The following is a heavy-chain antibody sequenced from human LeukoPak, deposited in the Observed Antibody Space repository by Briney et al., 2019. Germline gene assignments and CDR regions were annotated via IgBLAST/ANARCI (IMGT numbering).Heavy chain of an antibody. CDR3: AKSRDGYIHGLY. CDR2: ITGDSART. Sequence: GGPQRLPCGPCGYTFNRYDINWVRQSRGKGLEWVSAITGDSARTHYADSVKGRFTISRDNSMNTLYLQMNSLRAEDTAIYYCAKSRDGYIHGLYWGQGTLVTVSS. CDR1: GYTFNRYD. V-gene: IGHV3-23*01. D-gene: IGHD5-24*01. J-gene: IGHJ4*02.